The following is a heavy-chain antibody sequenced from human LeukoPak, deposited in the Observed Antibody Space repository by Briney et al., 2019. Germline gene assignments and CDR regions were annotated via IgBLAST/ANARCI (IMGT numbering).Heavy chain of an antibody. CDR3: ARDHTAAGIIFDY. Sequence: GGSLILSCAASGFTFSSHWMSWVRQAPGKGLEWVANINQDGSEKYYVDSVKGRFIISRDNAKNSLHLQMNSLRAEDTAVYYCARDHTAAGIIFDYWGQGALVTVSS. D-gene: IGHD5-18*01. CDR2: INQDGSEK. CDR1: GFTFSSHW. J-gene: IGHJ4*02. V-gene: IGHV3-7*01.